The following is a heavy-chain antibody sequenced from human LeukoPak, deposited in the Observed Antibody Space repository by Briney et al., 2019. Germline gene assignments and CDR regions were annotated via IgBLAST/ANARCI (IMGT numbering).Heavy chain of an antibody. CDR3: ARGGGYCTNNVCPPWFDP. J-gene: IGHJ5*02. Sequence: PSETLSLTCSAYGGSFSGFYWNWIRQPPGKGLEWIGEINHSGSTHYSPSLKSRLSISVDPSKNQFSLKLSSVTAADTAVYYCARGGGYCTNNVCPPWFDPWGQGALVTVSS. V-gene: IGHV4-34*01. CDR1: GGSFSGFY. CDR2: INHSGST. D-gene: IGHD2-8*01.